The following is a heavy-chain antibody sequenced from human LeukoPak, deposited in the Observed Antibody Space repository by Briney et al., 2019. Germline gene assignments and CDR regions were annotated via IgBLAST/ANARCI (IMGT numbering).Heavy chain of an antibody. CDR2: TSNSADST. J-gene: IGHJ4*02. CDR3: AKGDYYYDSSGYYLRGYFDY. CDR1: GFTFSTYA. D-gene: IGHD3-22*01. V-gene: IGHV3-23*01. Sequence: GGSLRLSCAASGFTFSTYAMSWVRQAPGKGLEWVSATSNSADSTFYADSVKGRFTISRDNSKNTLYLQMNSLRAEDTAVYYCAKGDYYYDSSGYYLRGYFDYWGQGILVTVSS.